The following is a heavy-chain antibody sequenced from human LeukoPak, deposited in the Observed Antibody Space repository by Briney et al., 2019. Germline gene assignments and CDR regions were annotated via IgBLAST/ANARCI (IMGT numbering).Heavy chain of an antibody. V-gene: IGHV5-51*01. J-gene: IGHJ3*02. Sequence: GESLKISCKGSGYSFTTYWIGWVRQMPGKGLEWMGIIYPDDSETNYSPSFQGQVSMSVDKSITTAYLQWSSLKASDTAIYYCARQAYGSHFDAFDIWGQGTMVTVSS. CDR1: GYSFTTYW. D-gene: IGHD3-22*01. CDR3: ARQAYGSHFDAFDI. CDR2: IYPDDSET.